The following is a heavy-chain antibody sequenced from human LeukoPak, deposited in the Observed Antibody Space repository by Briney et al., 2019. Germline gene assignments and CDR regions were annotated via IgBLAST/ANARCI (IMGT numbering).Heavy chain of an antibody. V-gene: IGHV5-10-1*01. D-gene: IGHD3-9*01. CDR2: IDPSDSYT. CDR3: ARQHPLTGYYWVY. J-gene: IGHJ4*02. Sequence: GESLKISCKGSGYSFTSYWISWMRQMPGKGLEWMGRIDPSDSYTNYSPSFQGHVTISADKSISTAYLQWSSLKASDTAMYYCARQHPLTGYYWVYWGQGTLVTVSS. CDR1: GYSFTSYW.